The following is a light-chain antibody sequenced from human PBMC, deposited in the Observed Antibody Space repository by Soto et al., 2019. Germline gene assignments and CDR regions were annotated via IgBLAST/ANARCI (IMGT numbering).Light chain of an antibody. Sequence: VMTQAPAALSVSPRERATLSCRASRTINHNVAWYQLQDGQVPRLLIYGASTRATGIPARFSGSGSGTEFTLTISSLQSEDFAVYYCHQYNNWPPWTFGQGTKV. J-gene: IGKJ1*01. CDR2: GAS. CDR1: RTINHN. V-gene: IGKV3-15*01. CDR3: HQYNNWPPWT.